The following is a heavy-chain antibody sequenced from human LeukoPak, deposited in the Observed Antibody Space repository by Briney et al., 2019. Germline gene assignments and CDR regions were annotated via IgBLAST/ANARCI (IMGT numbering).Heavy chain of an antibody. Sequence: PWASVKVSCKASGYTFTSYDINWVRQATGQGLEWMGWMNPNSGNTGYAQQFQGRVTMTRNTSISTAYMELSSLRSEDTAVYYCARARRAARLIPPYWFDPWGQGTLVTVSS. CDR1: GYTFTSYD. CDR2: MNPNSGNT. V-gene: IGHV1-8*01. D-gene: IGHD6-6*01. J-gene: IGHJ5*02. CDR3: ARARRAARLIPPYWFDP.